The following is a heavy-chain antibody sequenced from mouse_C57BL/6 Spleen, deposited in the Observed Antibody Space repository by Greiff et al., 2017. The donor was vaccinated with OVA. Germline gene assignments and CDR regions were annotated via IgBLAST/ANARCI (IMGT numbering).Heavy chain of an antibody. CDR3: ARLEIDSSGYVDYAMDY. CDR1: GYTYTSYW. V-gene: IGHV1-61*01. Sequence: QVQLQQPGAELVRPGSSVKLSCKASGYTYTSYWMDWVKQRPGQGLEWIGNIYPSDSETHYNQKFKDKATLTVDKSSSTAYMQLSSLTSEDSAVYYCARLEIDSSGYVDYAMDYWGQGTSVTVSS. CDR2: IYPSDSET. D-gene: IGHD3-2*02. J-gene: IGHJ4*01.